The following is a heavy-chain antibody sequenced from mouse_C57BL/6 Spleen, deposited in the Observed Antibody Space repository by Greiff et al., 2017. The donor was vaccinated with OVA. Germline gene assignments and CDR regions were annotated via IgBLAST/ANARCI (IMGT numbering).Heavy chain of an antibody. Sequence: EVKLVESGAELVRPGASVKLSCTASGFNIKDDYMHWVKQRPEQGLEWIGWIDPENGDTEYASKFQGKATITADTSSNTAYLQLSSLTSEDTAVYYCTTPYGSYYFDYWGQGTTLTVSS. CDR3: TTPYGSYYFDY. J-gene: IGHJ2*01. V-gene: IGHV14-4*01. CDR2: IDPENGDT. CDR1: GFNIKDDY. D-gene: IGHD1-1*01.